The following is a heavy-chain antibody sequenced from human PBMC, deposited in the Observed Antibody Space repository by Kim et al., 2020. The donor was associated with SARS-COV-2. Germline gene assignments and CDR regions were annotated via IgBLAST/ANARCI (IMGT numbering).Heavy chain of an antibody. J-gene: IGHJ4*02. CDR1: GGTFSSYA. Sequence: SVKVSGRVSGGTFSSYAISWVRQAPGQGLEWMGGIIPIFGTANYAQKFQGRVTITADESTSTAYMELSSLRSEDTAVYYCARDVSWSFDYWGQGTLVTVSS. V-gene: IGHV1-69*13. CDR3: ARDVSWSFDY. CDR2: IIPIFGTA. D-gene: IGHD6-13*01.